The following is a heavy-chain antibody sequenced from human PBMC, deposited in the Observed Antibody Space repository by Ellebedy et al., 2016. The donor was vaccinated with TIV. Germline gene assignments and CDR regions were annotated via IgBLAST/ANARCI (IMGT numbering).Heavy chain of an antibody. V-gene: IGHV3-23*01. CDR2: VSNSGDST. D-gene: IGHD4-23*01. CDR1: GFTFTNYA. CDR3: SFKGVATRVY. Sequence: GESLKISCAASGFTFTNYAMNWVRQAQGKGLEGVSAVSNSGDSTYYADSVKGRFTISRDNSKNTLSLQMSSLRAEDTAVYYCSFKGVATRVYWGQGTLVTVSS. J-gene: IGHJ4*02.